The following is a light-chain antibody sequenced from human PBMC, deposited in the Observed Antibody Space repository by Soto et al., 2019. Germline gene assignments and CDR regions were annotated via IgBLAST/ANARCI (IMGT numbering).Light chain of an antibody. CDR2: DVS. Sequence: QSVLTQPASVSGSPGQSITISCTGTSSDVGGYNYVSWYQQHPGKAPKLMIYDVSNRPSGVSNRFSGSKSGNTASLTISGLQAEDVVDYYCSSYTRSTSSAFG. V-gene: IGLV2-14*01. CDR1: SSDVGGYNY. J-gene: IGLJ6*01. CDR3: SSYTRSTSSA.